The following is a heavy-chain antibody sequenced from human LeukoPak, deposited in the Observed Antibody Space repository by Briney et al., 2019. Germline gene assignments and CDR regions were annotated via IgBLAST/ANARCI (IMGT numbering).Heavy chain of an antibody. CDR2: IYHSGST. CDR1: GYSISSGYY. D-gene: IGHD5-24*01. CDR3: ARTTRDGYNSEY. Sequence: SETLSLTCTVSGYSISSGYYWGWIRQPPGKGLEWIGSIYHSGSTYYNPSLKSRVTISVDTSKNQFSLKLSSVTAADTAVYYCARTTRDGYNSEYWGQGTLVTVSS. J-gene: IGHJ4*02. V-gene: IGHV4-38-2*02.